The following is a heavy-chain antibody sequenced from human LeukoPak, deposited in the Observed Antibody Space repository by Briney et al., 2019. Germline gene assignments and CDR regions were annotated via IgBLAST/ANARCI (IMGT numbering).Heavy chain of an antibody. CDR1: GVSFDNYY. CDR3: TRMTAGHDY. J-gene: IGHJ4*02. D-gene: IGHD2-21*02. V-gene: IGHV4-34*01. Sequence: SETLSLTCAVSGVSFDNYYWSWVRQTPGKGLEWIGEINHSGYTNDSPSLKSRVTLSIDTSRKQFSLNLRSVTVADTGIYYCTRMTAGHDYWGQGTLVTVSS. CDR2: INHSGYT.